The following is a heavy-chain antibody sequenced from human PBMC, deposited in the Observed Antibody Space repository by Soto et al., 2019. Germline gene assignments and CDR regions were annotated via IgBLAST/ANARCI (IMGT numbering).Heavy chain of an antibody. CDR3: AKDQGDIVATRYDAFDI. Sequence: GGSLRLSCAASGFTFSSYAMSWVRQAPGKGLEWVSAISGSGGSTYYADSVKGRFTISRDNSKNTLYLQMNSLRAEDTAVYYCAKDQGDIVATRYDAFDIWGQGTMVTVSS. D-gene: IGHD5-12*01. J-gene: IGHJ3*02. CDR1: GFTFSSYA. V-gene: IGHV3-23*01. CDR2: ISGSGGST.